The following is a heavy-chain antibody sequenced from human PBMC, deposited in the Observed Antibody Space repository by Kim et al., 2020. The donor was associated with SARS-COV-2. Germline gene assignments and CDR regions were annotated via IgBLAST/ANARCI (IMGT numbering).Heavy chain of an antibody. D-gene: IGHD6-13*01. V-gene: IGHV4-31*03. J-gene: IGHJ5*02. CDR1: GGSISSGGYY. Sequence: SETLSLTCTVSGGSISSGGYYWSWIRQHPGKGLEWIGYIYYSGSTYYNPSLKSRVTISVDTSKNQFSLKLSSVTAADTAVYYCARDSGTEIAAAGKGVWFDPWGQGTLVTVSS. CDR2: IYYSGST. CDR3: ARDSGTEIAAAGKGVWFDP.